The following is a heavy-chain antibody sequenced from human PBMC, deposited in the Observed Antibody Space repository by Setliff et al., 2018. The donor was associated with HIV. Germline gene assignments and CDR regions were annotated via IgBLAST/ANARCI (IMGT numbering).Heavy chain of an antibody. D-gene: IGHD3-22*01. J-gene: IGHJ3*02. Sequence: SETLSLTCTVSGASIGRRSDCWGWTRQPPGKGLEWIGSFYYSWNTYYNPSLKSRVTISVDTSMNQFSLKLSSVTAADTAVYYCARHSLTLVVGVPERDDAFDIWGQGTMVTVSS. CDR2: FYYSWNT. CDR3: ARHSLTLVVGVPERDDAFDI. V-gene: IGHV4-39*01. CDR1: GASIGRRSDC.